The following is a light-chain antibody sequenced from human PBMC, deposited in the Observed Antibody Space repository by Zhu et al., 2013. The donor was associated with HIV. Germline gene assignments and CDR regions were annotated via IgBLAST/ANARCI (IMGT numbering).Light chain of an antibody. CDR2: GAS. Sequence: EIVLTQSPGTLSLSPGERVTLSCRASQSVRSSFLAWYQQKPGQAPRLLIYGASTRATGIPARFSGSGSGTEFTLTISSLQSEDFGVYYCQQYNNWRTFGQGTKVEIK. V-gene: IGKV3-15*01. CDR1: QSVRSS. CDR3: QQYNNWRT. J-gene: IGKJ1*01.